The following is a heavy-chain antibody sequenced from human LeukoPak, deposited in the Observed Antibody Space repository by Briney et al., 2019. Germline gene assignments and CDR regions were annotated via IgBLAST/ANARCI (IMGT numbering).Heavy chain of an antibody. CDR1: GFSFGGYG. CDR3: TRDILTGYHKYFDY. D-gene: IGHD3-9*01. V-gene: IGHV3-33*01. J-gene: IGHJ4*02. CDR2: IWYDASNK. Sequence: GGSLRLSCAASGFSFGGYGMHWVRQAPGKGLEWVAHIWYDASNKQYADSVKGRLTTSRDNSKNMLYLEMNNLRVEDTAVYYCTRDILTGYHKYFDYWGQGTLVTVSS.